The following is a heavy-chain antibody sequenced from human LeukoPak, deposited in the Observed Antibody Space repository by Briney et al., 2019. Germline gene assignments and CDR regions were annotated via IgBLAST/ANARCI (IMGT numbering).Heavy chain of an antibody. CDR1: GGSISSSSYY. CDR2: IYYSGST. CDR3: ARDREWLLTSAFDI. J-gene: IGHJ3*02. V-gene: IGHV4-39*07. Sequence: PSETLSLTCTVSGGSISSSSYYWGWIRQPPGKGLEWIGSIYYSGSTYYNPSLKSRVTISVDTSKNQFSLKLSSVTAADTAVYYCARDREWLLTSAFDIWGQGTMVTVSS. D-gene: IGHD3-3*01.